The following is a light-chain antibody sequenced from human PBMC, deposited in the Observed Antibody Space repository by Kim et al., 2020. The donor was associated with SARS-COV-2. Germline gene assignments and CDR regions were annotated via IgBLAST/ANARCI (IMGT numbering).Light chain of an antibody. CDR3: QKYTNWPAYT. Sequence: VSPGAGATPPTGTDQGVSGTLAGYQRKPGQAPRLPIYGESTGATGIPARFSGGGSGTEFTLTISSLQSEDFAVYYCQKYTNWPAYTFGKGTKLEI. J-gene: IGKJ2*01. V-gene: IGKV3-15*01. CDR2: GES. CDR1: QGVSGT.